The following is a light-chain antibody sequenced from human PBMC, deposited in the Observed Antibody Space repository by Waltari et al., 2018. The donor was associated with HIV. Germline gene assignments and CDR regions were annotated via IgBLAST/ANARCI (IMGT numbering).Light chain of an antibody. CDR3: SSYAGSAVV. V-gene: IGLV2-8*01. J-gene: IGLJ2*01. CDR1: SSHVGAYTH. CDR2: EVN. Sequence: QSALTQPPSASASPRQSSTTSYTRTSSHVGAYTHVSLYQQYPGMAPKLIIYEVNKRPSGVPDRFSGSKSGNTASLTVSGLQAEDEADFYCSSYAGSAVVFGGGTKLTVL.